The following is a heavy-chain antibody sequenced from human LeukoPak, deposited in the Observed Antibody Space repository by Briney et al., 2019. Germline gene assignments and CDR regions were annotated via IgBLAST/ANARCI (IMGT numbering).Heavy chain of an antibody. CDR3: AKDTYDFLVLDYYYGMDV. CDR2: ISYDGSNK. D-gene: IGHD3-3*01. J-gene: IGHJ6*02. CDR1: GFTFSSYG. Sequence: PGRSLRLSCAASGFTFSSYGMHWVRQAPGKGLEWVAVISYDGSNKYYADPVKGRFTISRDNSKNTLYLQMNSLRAEDTAVYYCAKDTYDFLVLDYYYGMDVWGQGTTVTVSS. V-gene: IGHV3-30*18.